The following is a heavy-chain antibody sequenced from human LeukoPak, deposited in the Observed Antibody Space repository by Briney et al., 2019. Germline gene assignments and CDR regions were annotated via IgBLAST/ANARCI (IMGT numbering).Heavy chain of an antibody. D-gene: IGHD1-26*01. CDR2: ISAYNGNT. J-gene: IGHJ3*02. CDR1: GYTFTSYG. V-gene: IGHV1-18*01. CDR3: AREFGGSYFWAFDI. Sequence: ASVKVSCKASGYTFTSYGISWVRQAPGQGLEWMGWISAYNGNTNYARKLQGRVTMTTDTSTSTAYMELRSLRSDDTAVYYCAREFGGSYFWAFDIWGQGTMVTVSS.